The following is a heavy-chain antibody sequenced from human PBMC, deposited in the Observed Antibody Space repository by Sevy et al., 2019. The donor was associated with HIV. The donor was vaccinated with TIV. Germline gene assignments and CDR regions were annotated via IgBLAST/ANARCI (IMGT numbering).Heavy chain of an antibody. D-gene: IGHD2-15*01. Sequence: ASVKVSCKVSGYTLTELSMHWVRQAPGKGLEWMGGFDPEDGETVYAQKFQGRVTVTEDTSTDTAHMELSSLRSEDTAVYYCVTNSRYISGSTYYSAEGLFDPWGQGTLVTVSS. CDR2: FDPEDGET. J-gene: IGHJ5*02. CDR1: GYTLTELS. V-gene: IGHV1-24*01. CDR3: VTNSRYISGSTYYSAEGLFDP.